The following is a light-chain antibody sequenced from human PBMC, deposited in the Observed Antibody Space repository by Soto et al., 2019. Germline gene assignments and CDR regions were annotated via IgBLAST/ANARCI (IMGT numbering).Light chain of an antibody. CDR2: LEGSGSY. CDR3: ETWDSNTRV. V-gene: IGLV4-60*02. Sequence: QSVLTQSSSASASLGSSVKLTCTLSSGHSSYIIAWHHQQPGKAPRYLMKLEGSGSYNKGSGVPDRFSCSSSGADRYLTISNLQFEDEANYYCETWDSNTRVFGGGTKLTVL. J-gene: IGLJ2*01. CDR1: SGHSSYI.